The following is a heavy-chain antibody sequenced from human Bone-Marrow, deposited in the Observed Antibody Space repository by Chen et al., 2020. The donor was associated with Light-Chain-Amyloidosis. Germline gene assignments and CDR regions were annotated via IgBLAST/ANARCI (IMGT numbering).Heavy chain of an antibody. D-gene: IGHD5-18*01. CDR3: ARDGYGGPGEVHGMDV. V-gene: IGHV3-53*01. J-gene: IGHJ6*02. CDR1: GFTVSSKY. CDR2: HDVAGRT. Sequence: EVQLVESGGGLIQPGGSLRLSCAASGFTVSSKYMIWVRQAPGKGLEWVSVHDVAGRTYYADPVKGRFNISRDNSKNIVYLQMNSLRAEDTAVYYCARDGYGGPGEVHGMDVWGQGTTVTVSS.